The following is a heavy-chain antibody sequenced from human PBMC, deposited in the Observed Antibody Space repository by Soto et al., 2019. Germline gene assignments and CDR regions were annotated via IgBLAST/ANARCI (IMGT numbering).Heavy chain of an antibody. J-gene: IGHJ5*02. V-gene: IGHV3-23*01. CDR3: AKNQGVELVPLATVDWFDP. CDR1: GFIFENFG. D-gene: IGHD1-26*01. CDR2: ISGSGLKK. Sequence: GGSLRLSCAASGFIFENFGMSWVRQAPGKGLEWISSISGSGLKKYYADSVKGRFTISRDNSKSTVYLELNNLSAEDTAVYHCAKNQGVELVPLATVDWFDPWGQGSVVTVSS.